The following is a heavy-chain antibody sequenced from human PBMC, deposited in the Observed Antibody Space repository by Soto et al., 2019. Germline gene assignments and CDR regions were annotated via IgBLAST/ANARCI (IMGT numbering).Heavy chain of an antibody. D-gene: IGHD3-10*01. V-gene: IGHV3-23*01. CDR2: IDNTAENT. CDR3: AKAGGVIGDTSVYRQVEY. Sequence: EVHLLDSGGGLVQPGGSLRLSCAASGFSFSDYAMYWVRQAPGKGLEWVAGIDNTAENTFYGDSVKGRFTISRDNSKNTLYLQMNSLRVDDTAVYYCAKAGGVIGDTSVYRQVEYWGQGAQVTVSS. J-gene: IGHJ4*02. CDR1: GFSFSDYA.